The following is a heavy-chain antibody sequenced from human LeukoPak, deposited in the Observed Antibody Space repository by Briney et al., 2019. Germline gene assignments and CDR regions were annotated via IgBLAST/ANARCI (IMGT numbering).Heavy chain of an antibody. CDR1: GFTFSSYG. Sequence: LRLSCAASGFTFSSYGMHWVRQAPGKGLEWVAVISYDGSNKYYADSVKGRFTISRDNSKNTLYLQMNSLRAEDTAVYYCARDRSGSYFTPSYYFDYWGQGTLVTVSS. D-gene: IGHD1-26*01. CDR3: ARDRSGSYFTPSYYFDY. J-gene: IGHJ4*02. CDR2: ISYDGSNK. V-gene: IGHV3-30*03.